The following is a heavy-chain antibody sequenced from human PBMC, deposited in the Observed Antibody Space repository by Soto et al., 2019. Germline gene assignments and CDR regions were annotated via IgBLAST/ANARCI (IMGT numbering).Heavy chain of an antibody. V-gene: IGHV1-18*01. CDR2: ISAHNGNT. CDR3: ARGRYGDY. CDR1: GYAFTTYG. D-gene: IGHD1-1*01. J-gene: IGHJ4*02. Sequence: QVHLVQSGAEVKKPGASVKVSCKGSGYAFTTYGITWVRQAPGQGLEWMGWISAHNGNTNYAQKPQGRVTVTGDTSTSTAYMELRRLRSSVTAVYYCARGRYGDYWGQGALVTVSS.